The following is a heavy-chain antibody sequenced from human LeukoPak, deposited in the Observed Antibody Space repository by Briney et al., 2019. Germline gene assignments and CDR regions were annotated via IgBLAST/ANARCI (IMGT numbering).Heavy chain of an antibody. CDR1: GGSISSSSYY. J-gene: IGHJ4*02. CDR2: IYYSGST. CDR3: ARVGGDYYDSSGYYNDY. Sequence: SETLSLTCTVSGGSISSSSYYWGWIRQPPGKGLEWIGSIYYSGSTYYNPSLKSRVTISVDTSKNQFSLKLSSVTAADTAVYYCARVGGDYYDSSGYYNDYWGQGTLVTVSS. D-gene: IGHD3-22*01. V-gene: IGHV4-39*07.